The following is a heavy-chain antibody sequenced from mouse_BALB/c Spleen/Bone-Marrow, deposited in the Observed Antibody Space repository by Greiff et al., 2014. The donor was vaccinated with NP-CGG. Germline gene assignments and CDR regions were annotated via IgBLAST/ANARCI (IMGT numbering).Heavy chain of an antibody. J-gene: IGHJ2*01. Sequence: DVQLQESGAELVKPGASVKLSCTASGFNIKDTYMHWVKQRPEQGLEWIGRIDPANGNTKYDPKFQGKATITADTSSNTAYLQLSSLTSEDTAVYYCASLYDGYRLFDYWGQGTTLTVSS. CDR2: IDPANGNT. V-gene: IGHV14-3*02. CDR1: GFNIKDTY. CDR3: ASLYDGYRLFDY. D-gene: IGHD2-3*01.